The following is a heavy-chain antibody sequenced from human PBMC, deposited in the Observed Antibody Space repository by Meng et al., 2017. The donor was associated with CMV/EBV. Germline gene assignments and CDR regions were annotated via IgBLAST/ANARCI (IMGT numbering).Heavy chain of an antibody. Sequence: QVQDAAHVLVNPSQALSPSSTVVGRSSSNGDYYCSWIRQPPGKGLGWIGYIYYSGSTYHNPSLKSRVTISVDTSKNQFSLKLSSVTAADTAVYYCARVYCSGGSCYGNWFDPWGQGTLVTVSS. J-gene: IGHJ5*02. CDR2: IYYSGST. CDR1: GRSSSNGDYY. D-gene: IGHD2-15*01. CDR3: ARVYCSGGSCYGNWFDP. V-gene: IGHV4-30-4*08.